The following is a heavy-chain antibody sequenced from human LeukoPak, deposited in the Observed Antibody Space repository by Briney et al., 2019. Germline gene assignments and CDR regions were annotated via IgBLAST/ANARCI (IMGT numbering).Heavy chain of an antibody. V-gene: IGHV3-74*01. J-gene: IGHJ4*02. CDR2: INSDGSST. CDR1: GFTFSSYW. Sequence: GGSLRLSCAASGFTFSSYWMHWVRQAPGKGLVWVSRINSDGSSTSYADSVKGRFTISRDNAKNTLYLQMNSLRAEDTAVYYCARGKVATPFDYWGQGTLVTVSS. D-gene: IGHD5-12*01. CDR3: ARGKVATPFDY.